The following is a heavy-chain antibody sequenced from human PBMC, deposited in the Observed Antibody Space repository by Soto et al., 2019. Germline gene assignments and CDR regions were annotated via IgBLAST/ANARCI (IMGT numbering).Heavy chain of an antibody. CDR3: AKDHTTGTTDPYFDY. D-gene: IGHD1-1*01. Sequence: GGSLRLSCAASGFTFSSYGMHWVRQAPGKGLEWVAVISYDGSNKYYADSVKGRFTISRDNSKNTLYLQMNSLRAEDTAVYYCAKDHTTGTTDPYFDYWGQGTLVTVSS. V-gene: IGHV3-30*18. CDR1: GFTFSSYG. CDR2: ISYDGSNK. J-gene: IGHJ4*02.